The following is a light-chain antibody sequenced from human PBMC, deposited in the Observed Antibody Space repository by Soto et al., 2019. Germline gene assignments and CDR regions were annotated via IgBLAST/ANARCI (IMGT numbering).Light chain of an antibody. Sequence: DIVMTESPDSLAVSLGERATINCKSSRSVLYSSNNKNYLAWYQQKSGQPPKLLIYWASTRESGVPDRFSGSGSGTDFTLTISSLQAEDVAVYYCQQYYSTPPTFGKGTELEIK. CDR3: QQYYSTPPT. J-gene: IGKJ2*01. CDR1: RSVLYSSNNKNY. CDR2: WAS. V-gene: IGKV4-1*01.